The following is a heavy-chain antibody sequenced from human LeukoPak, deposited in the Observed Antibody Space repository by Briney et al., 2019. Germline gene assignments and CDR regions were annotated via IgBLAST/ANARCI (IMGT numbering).Heavy chain of an antibody. CDR2: IYHSGSN. CDR1: GYSISSGYY. J-gene: IGHJ4*02. Sequence: SETLSLTCTVSGYSISSGYYWGWIRQPPGKGLEWIGSIYHSGSNYYNPSLESRVTISVDTSKNQFSLKLNSVTAADTAVYYCVAGSGGDEWEPYGFDYWGQGTLVTVYS. D-gene: IGHD1-26*01. CDR3: VAGSGGDEWEPYGFDY. V-gene: IGHV4-38-2*02.